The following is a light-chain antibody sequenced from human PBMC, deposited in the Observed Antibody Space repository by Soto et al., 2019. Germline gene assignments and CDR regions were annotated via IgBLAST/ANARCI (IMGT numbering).Light chain of an antibody. Sequence: SYELTQPPSVTVAPGKTARITCGGDNIGSKSVHWYQQKPGQAPVLVIYYDTDRPSGIPERFSGSNSGNTATLTISRVEAGDEAGYYCQVWDSSSDHYGFGTGTKFTVL. CDR1: NIGSKS. CDR3: QVWDSSSDHYG. J-gene: IGLJ1*01. CDR2: YDT. V-gene: IGLV3-21*04.